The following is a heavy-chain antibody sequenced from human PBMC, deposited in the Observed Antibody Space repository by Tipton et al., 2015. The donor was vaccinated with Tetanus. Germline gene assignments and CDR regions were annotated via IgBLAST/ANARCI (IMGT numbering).Heavy chain of an antibody. CDR1: GFLFSSYT. D-gene: IGHD6-6*01. J-gene: IGHJ4*02. CDR2: ISSTTSYI. V-gene: IGHV3-21*01. Sequence: TLSLTCSVSGFLFSSYTMNWVRQAPGRGLEWVSSISSTTSYIYYSDSVKGRFTISRDNAKNSLYLQMNSLTADDTAVYFCASGSSLDYWGQGTLVTVSS. CDR3: ASGSSLDY.